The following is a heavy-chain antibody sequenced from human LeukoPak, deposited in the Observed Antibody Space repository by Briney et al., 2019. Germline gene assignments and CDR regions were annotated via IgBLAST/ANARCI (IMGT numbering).Heavy chain of an antibody. D-gene: IGHD2-2*01. Sequence: GGSLRLSCAASGFTFSTYSMNWVRRAPGKGLEWVSSISFSSNYIYYADSMKGRFTISRDNAKNSLYLQMNSLRAEDTAVYYCARGTTSREGGYYMGVWGKGTTVTVSS. CDR3: ARGTTSREGGYYMGV. CDR2: ISFSSNYI. J-gene: IGHJ6*03. CDR1: GFTFSTYS. V-gene: IGHV3-21*01.